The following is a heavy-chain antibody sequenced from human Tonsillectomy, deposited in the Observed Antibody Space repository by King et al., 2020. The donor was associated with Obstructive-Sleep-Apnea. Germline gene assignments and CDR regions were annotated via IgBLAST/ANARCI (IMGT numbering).Heavy chain of an antibody. J-gene: IGHJ5*01. CDR3: ARGNPHISGSYYDS. CDR2: LYQSGTS. V-gene: IGHV4-38-2*02. CDR1: GYSISSGYY. Sequence: VQLQESGPGLVKPSETQSLTCIVSGYSISSGYYWGWIRQSPGRGLEWLGSLYQSGTSYYNPSLKSRVSTSVDTSKNQFFLTMKSVTAADTAVYFCARGNPHISGSYYDSWGQGTLVTVSS. D-gene: IGHD3-10*01.